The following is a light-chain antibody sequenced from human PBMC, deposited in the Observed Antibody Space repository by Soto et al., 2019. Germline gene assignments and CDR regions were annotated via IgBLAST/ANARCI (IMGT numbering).Light chain of an antibody. CDR3: QQSYSIPIT. J-gene: IGKJ1*01. CDR2: GAF. Sequence: IQMTQSPSSLSASVGDRFAMTCRASQNIISHLNWYQQKPGKAPKPLIHGAFTLQSGVPSRFSGSGSGTDFTLTISSLQPEDFATYYCQQSYSIPITFGQGTKVDIK. CDR1: QNIISH. V-gene: IGKV1-39*01.